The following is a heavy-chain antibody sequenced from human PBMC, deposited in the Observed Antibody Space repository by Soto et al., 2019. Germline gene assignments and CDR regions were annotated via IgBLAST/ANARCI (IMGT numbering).Heavy chain of an antibody. CDR1: ADSVSSNSAA. D-gene: IGHD3-10*01. CDR3: ARGYYGSGSYYGSGYYYGMDV. CDR2: TYYRSKWYN. Sequence: PSQTLSLTCAISADSVSSNSAAWNWIRQSPSRGLEWLGRTYYRSKWYNDYAVSVKSRITINPDTSKNQFSLQLNSVTPEDTAVYYCARGYYGSGSYYGSGYYYGMDVWGQGTTVTVSS. J-gene: IGHJ6*02. V-gene: IGHV6-1*01.